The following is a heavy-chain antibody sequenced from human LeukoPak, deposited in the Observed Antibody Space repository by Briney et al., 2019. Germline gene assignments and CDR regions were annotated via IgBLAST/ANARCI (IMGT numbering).Heavy chain of an antibody. D-gene: IGHD1-26*01. Sequence: KPPETLSLTCTVSGGSISSHYWSWIRQPPGKGLEWIGYIYYSGSTNYNPSLKSRVTISVDTSKNQFSLKLSSVTAADTAVYYCARSTGSGSYRYYFDYWGQGTLVTVSS. J-gene: IGHJ4*02. CDR2: IYYSGST. CDR3: ARSTGSGSYRYYFDY. CDR1: GGSISSHY. V-gene: IGHV4-59*11.